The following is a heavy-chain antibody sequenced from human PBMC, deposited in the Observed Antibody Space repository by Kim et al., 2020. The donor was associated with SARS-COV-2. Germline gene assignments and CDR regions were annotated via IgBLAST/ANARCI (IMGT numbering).Heavy chain of an antibody. CDR3: AREPPPLVGAFDY. V-gene: IGHV4-59*01. CDR2: IYYSGST. J-gene: IGHJ4*02. Sequence: SETLSLTCTVSGGSISSYYWSWIRQPPGKGLEWIGYIYYSGSTNYNPSLKSRVTISVDTSKNQFSLKLSSVTAADTAVYYCAREPPPLVGAFDYWGQGTL. D-gene: IGHD1-26*01. CDR1: GGSISSYY.